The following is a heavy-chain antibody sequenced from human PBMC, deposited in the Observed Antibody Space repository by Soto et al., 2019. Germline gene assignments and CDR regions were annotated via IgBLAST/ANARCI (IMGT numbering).Heavy chain of an antibody. CDR3: ARPGYSYGYDYYGMDV. J-gene: IGHJ6*02. Sequence: RGESLKISCKGSGYSFTSYWISWVRQMPGKGLEWMGRIDPSDSYTNYSPSFQGHVTISADKSISTAYLQWSSLKASDTAMYYCARPGYSYGYDYYGMDVWGQGTTVTVSS. CDR1: GYSFTSYW. V-gene: IGHV5-10-1*01. D-gene: IGHD5-18*01. CDR2: IDPSDSYT.